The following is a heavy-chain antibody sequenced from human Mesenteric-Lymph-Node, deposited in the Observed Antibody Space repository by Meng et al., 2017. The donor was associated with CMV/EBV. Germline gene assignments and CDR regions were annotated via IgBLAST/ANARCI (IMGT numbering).Heavy chain of an antibody. CDR2: IYYSGST. Sequence: QLLLQESGPGMVKPSETLSPTCAVSGGSISSSSDYWGWIRQTPGKGLELFGSIYYSGSTYYDPSLKSRVTISVDTSKNQFSLKLSSVTAADTAVYYCARDGDYYDSSGYNHFDYWGQGTLVTVSS. CDR3: ARDGDYYDSSGYNHFDY. J-gene: IGHJ4*02. CDR1: GGSISSSSDY. D-gene: IGHD3-22*01. V-gene: IGHV4-39*07.